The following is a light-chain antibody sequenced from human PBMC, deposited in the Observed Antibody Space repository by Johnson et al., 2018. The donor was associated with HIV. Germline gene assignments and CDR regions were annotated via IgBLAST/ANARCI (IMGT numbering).Light chain of an antibody. CDR2: ENN. CDR1: SSNIGNNY. CDR3: GTWDTSLSAGGV. Sequence: QSVLTQPPSVSAAPGQKVTISCSGSSSNIGNNYVSWYQQLPGTAPKLLIYENNKRPSGIPDRFSGSQSGTSATLAITGLQPGDEADYYCGTWDTSLSAGGVFGTGTKVTVL. V-gene: IGLV1-51*02. J-gene: IGLJ1*01.